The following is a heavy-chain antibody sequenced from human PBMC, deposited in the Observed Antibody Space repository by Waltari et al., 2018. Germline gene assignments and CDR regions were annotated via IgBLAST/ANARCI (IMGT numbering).Heavy chain of an antibody. CDR3: AKGDFDYYDSSGRPDY. CDR2: IYSGGSST. CDR1: GFTFSSYA. Sequence: EVQLLESGGGLVQPGGSLRLSCAASGFTFSSYAMSWVRQAPGKGLEWVSVIYSGGSSTYYADSVKGRFTISRDNSKTTLYLQMNSLRAEDTAVYYCAKGDFDYYDSSGRPDYWGQGTLVTVSS. V-gene: IGHV3-23*03. D-gene: IGHD3-22*01. J-gene: IGHJ4*02.